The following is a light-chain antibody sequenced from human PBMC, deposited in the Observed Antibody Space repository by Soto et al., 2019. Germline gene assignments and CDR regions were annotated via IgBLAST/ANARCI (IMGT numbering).Light chain of an antibody. CDR1: QSISSW. V-gene: IGKV1-5*01. CDR2: DAS. J-gene: IGKJ2*01. Sequence: DLQMTQSPSTLSASVGDRVTITCRASQSISSWLAWYQQKPGKAPKLLIYDASSLESGVPSRFSGSGSGTEFTLTISSLQPDDFATYYCQQYNSYSGYTFGQGTKVEIK. CDR3: QQYNSYSGYT.